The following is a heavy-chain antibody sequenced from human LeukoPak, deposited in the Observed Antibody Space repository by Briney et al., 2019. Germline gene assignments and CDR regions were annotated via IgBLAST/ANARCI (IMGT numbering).Heavy chain of an antibody. J-gene: IGHJ5*02. Sequence: ASVKASCKASGGTFSSYAMSWVRQAPGQGLEWMGGIIPIFGTANYAQKFQGRVTITADKSTSTAYMELSSLRCDDTAVYYCARGGERSYDSLGGWFDPWGQGTLDTVSS. CDR1: GGTFSSYA. D-gene: IGHD3-22*01. V-gene: IGHV1-69*06. CDR2: IIPIFGTA. CDR3: ARGGERSYDSLGGWFDP.